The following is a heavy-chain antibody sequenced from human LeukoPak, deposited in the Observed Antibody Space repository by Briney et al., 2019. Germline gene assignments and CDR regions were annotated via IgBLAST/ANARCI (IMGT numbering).Heavy chain of an antibody. D-gene: IGHD2-2*01. J-gene: IGHJ6*03. V-gene: IGHV4-4*07. CDR2: IYTSGST. CDR1: GGSISSYY. CDR3: ARGKGYCTSTSCGYCSGGRCYAIYYYYYMDV. Sequence: PSETLSLXCTVSGGSISSYYWSWSRQPAGKGLEWIGRIYTSGSTNYNPSLRSRVTMSVDTSKNQFSLKLNSVTAADTAVYYCARGKGYCTSTSCGYCSGGRCYAIYYYYYMDVWGKGTTVTVSS.